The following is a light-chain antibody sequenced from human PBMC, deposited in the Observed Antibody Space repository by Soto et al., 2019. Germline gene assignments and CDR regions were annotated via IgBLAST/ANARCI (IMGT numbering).Light chain of an antibody. CDR2: DAS. Sequence: EIVLTQSPATLSLSPGERATLSCRASQSVSSYLAWYQQKPGQAPRLLIYDASNRATGVPARFSGSGSGTDFTLTISSLEPEDFAVYYCQQSSNSFAGGTKVEIK. V-gene: IGKV3-11*01. CDR1: QSVSSY. CDR3: QQSSNS. J-gene: IGKJ4*01.